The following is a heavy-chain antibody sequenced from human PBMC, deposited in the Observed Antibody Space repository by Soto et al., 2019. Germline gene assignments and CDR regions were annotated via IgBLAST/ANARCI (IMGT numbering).Heavy chain of an antibody. V-gene: IGHV3-66*01. CDR2: INRDGYT. CDR1: GFTVSSKY. D-gene: IGHD2-15*01. Sequence: EVQLVESGGGLVQPGGSLRLSCVASGFTVSSKYMSWVRQAPGEGLEWVSLINRDGYTYYADPVKGRFTISRDNSKNTLNVQMNSLRAEDTAVYYCTRGDGHCSGGSCYGVRMDVWGKGTTVTVSS. CDR3: TRGDGHCSGGSCYGVRMDV. J-gene: IGHJ6*01.